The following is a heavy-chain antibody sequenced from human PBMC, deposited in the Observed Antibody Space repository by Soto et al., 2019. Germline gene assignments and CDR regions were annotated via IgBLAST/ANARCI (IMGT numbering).Heavy chain of an antibody. CDR1: GGTFSRYA. D-gene: IGHD2-15*01. J-gene: IGHJ3*02. CDR2: IIPIFGTA. Sequence: SVKVSCKASGGTFSRYAISWVRQAPGQGLEWMGGIIPIFGTANYAQKFQGRVTITADESTSTAYMELSSLRSEDTAVYYCARPAPRYCSGGSCPDAFDIWGQGTMVTVSS. CDR3: ARPAPRYCSGGSCPDAFDI. V-gene: IGHV1-69*13.